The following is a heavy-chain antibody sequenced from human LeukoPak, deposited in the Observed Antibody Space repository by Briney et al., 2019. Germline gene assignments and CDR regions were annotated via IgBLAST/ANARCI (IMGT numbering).Heavy chain of an antibody. Sequence: GASVKVSCKASGYTFTSYGISWVRQAPGQGLEWMGWISAYNGNTNYAQKLQGRVTMTTDTSTSTAYMELRSLRSDDTAVYYCARVPDRIAARTPWFDPWGQGTLVTVSS. V-gene: IGHV1-18*01. J-gene: IGHJ5*02. CDR3: ARVPDRIAARTPWFDP. CDR1: GYTFTSYG. CDR2: ISAYNGNT. D-gene: IGHD6-6*01.